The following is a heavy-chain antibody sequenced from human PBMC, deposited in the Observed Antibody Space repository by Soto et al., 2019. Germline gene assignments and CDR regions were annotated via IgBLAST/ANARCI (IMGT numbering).Heavy chain of an antibody. CDR1: GFTFSSYA. Sequence: EVQLLESGGGLVQPGGSLRLSCAASGFTFSSYAMSWVRQAPGTGLEWVSAISGRGGSTYYADSVKGLFTISRDNSKNALDLQMNSMRAEATAVYDCANDHGSDSSSWWDYWGQGTLFTVSS. J-gene: IGHJ4*02. V-gene: IGHV3-23*01. D-gene: IGHD6-13*01. CDR3: ANDHGSDSSSWWDY. CDR2: ISGRGGST.